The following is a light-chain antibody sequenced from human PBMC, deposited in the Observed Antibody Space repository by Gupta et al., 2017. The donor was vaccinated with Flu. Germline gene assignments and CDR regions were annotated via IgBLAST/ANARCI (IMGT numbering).Light chain of an antibody. Sequence: SYALTQPPSVSVSPGQAARITCSGDALSTKCSYWYQQKSGQAPELIIFEDNKRHSDSPEGFSGSRSGTMATLIITGAPGEEEADYYCYATDNSGNNDRVFGGGTKLTVL. CDR1: ALSTKC. CDR2: EDN. V-gene: IGLV3-10*01. CDR3: YATDNSGNNDRV. J-gene: IGLJ2*01.